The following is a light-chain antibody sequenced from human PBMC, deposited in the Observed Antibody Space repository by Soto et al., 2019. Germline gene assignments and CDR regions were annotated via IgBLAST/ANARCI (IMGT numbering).Light chain of an antibody. Sequence: EIVLTQSPGTLSLSPGERATLSCRASQSVSSSYLARYQQKPGQAPRLLIYGASSRATGIPDRFSGSGSGTDFTLTISRLEPEDFAVYYCQQYGSSPVTFGGGTKVDIK. CDR2: GAS. V-gene: IGKV3-20*01. CDR3: QQYGSSPVT. J-gene: IGKJ4*01. CDR1: QSVSSSY.